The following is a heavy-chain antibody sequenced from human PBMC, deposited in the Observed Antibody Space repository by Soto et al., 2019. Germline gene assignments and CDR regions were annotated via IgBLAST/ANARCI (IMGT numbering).Heavy chain of an antibody. D-gene: IGHD6-19*01. CDR2: IYWDDDK. CDR1: GFSLTDRGVG. J-gene: IGHJ5*02. CDR3: AHRPKQWLVTSFFGSFNWFDP. Sequence: SGPTLVNPTQTLTLTCTFSGFSLTDRGVGVGWIRQPPGKALEWLALIYWDDDKRYSPSLKSRLTITKDTSKNQVVLTMTNMDPVDTATYYCAHRPKQWLVTSFFGSFNWFDPWGQGTLVTVSS. V-gene: IGHV2-5*02.